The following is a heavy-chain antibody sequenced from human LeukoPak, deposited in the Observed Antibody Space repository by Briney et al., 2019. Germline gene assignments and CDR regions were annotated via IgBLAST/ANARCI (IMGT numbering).Heavy chain of an antibody. Sequence: PGGSLRLSCAASGFTFSSYEMNWVRQAPGKGLEWVSYISSSGSTIYYADSVKGRFTTSRDNAKASFYLQMDSLRDEDTAVYYCARAGRYSYDSSGYYYDAFDIWGQGTMVTVSS. J-gene: IGHJ3*02. CDR2: ISSSGSTI. D-gene: IGHD3-22*01. CDR3: ARAGRYSYDSSGYYYDAFDI. V-gene: IGHV3-48*03. CDR1: GFTFSSYE.